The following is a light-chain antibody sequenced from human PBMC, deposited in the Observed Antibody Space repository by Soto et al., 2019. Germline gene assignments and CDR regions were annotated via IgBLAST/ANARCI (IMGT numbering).Light chain of an antibody. V-gene: IGKV3-11*01. CDR1: QSVSSY. CDR2: DTS. Sequence: EIVLTQSPATLSLSPGERATLSCRASQSVSSYLAWYQQKAGQAPRLLIYDTSNRATGIPARFSGSGSGTDSTLTISSLEPEDFAVYYCQQRSSWPLTFGGGTKVEIK. CDR3: QQRSSWPLT. J-gene: IGKJ4*01.